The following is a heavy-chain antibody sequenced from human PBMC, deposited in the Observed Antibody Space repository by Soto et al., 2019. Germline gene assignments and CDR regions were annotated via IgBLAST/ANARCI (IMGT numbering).Heavy chain of an antibody. CDR2: INPSGGST. D-gene: IGHD4-4*01. CDR3: ARDFSVLYYSNYVGY. Sequence: ASVKVSCTASGYTFTSYYMHWVRQAPGQGLEWMGIINPSGGSTSYAQKFQGRVTMTRDTSTSTVYMELSSLRSEDTAVYYCARDFSVLYYSNYVGYWGQGTLVTVSS. V-gene: IGHV1-46*01. CDR1: GYTFTSYY. J-gene: IGHJ4*02.